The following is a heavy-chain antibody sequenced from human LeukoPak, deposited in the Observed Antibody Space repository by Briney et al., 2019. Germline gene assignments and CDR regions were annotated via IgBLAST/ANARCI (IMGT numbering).Heavy chain of an antibody. CDR3: ARADILTGYPAGTFDI. V-gene: IGHV7-4-1*02. D-gene: IGHD3-9*01. CDR2: INTNTGNP. CDR1: GYTFTSYA. Sequence: ASVKVSCKASGYTFTSYAMNWVRQSPGQGLEWMGWINTNTGNPTYAQGFTGRFVFSLETSFSTAYLQISSLKEKDTAVYYCARADILTGYPAGTFDIWGQGTMVTVSS. J-gene: IGHJ3*02.